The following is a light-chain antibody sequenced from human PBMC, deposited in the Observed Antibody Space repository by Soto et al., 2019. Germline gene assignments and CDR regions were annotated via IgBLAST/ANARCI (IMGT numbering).Light chain of an antibody. CDR1: QSISSW. V-gene: IGKV1-5*01. CDR2: DAS. J-gene: IGKJ1*01. Sequence: DIQMTQSPSTLSASVGDRVTITCRASQSISSWLAWYQQKPGKAPKVLIYDASSLESGVPSRFSGSGSGTQFPLTISSLQPDDFATYYHQQYNNNPLTFGQGPKWKT. CDR3: QQYNNNPLT.